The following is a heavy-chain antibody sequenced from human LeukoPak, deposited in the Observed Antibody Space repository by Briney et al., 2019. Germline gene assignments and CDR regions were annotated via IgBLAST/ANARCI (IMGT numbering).Heavy chain of an antibody. J-gene: IGHJ4*02. Sequence: ASVKVSCKASGYTFTSYGISWVRQAPGQGLEWMGWISAHNGNTNYAQKLQGRVTMTTDTSTSTAYMELRSLRSEDTAVYYCAILAYCGGDCPFDYWGQGTLVTVSS. CDR3: AILAYCGGDCPFDY. D-gene: IGHD2-21*01. CDR2: ISAHNGNT. CDR1: GYTFTSYG. V-gene: IGHV1-18*01.